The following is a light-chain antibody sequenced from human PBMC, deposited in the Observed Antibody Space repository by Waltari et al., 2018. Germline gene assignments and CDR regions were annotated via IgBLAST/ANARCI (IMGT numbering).Light chain of an antibody. CDR1: SSDVGGYNY. V-gene: IGLV2-8*01. CDR2: EVS. J-gene: IGLJ2*01. CDR3: SSYAGSNKEV. Sequence: QSALTQPPSASGSPGQSVTISCPGTSSDVGGYNYVSWYQQHPGKAPKLMIYEVSKRPSGVPERFSGSKSGNTASLTVSGLQAEDEADYYCSSYAGSNKEVFGGGTKLTVL.